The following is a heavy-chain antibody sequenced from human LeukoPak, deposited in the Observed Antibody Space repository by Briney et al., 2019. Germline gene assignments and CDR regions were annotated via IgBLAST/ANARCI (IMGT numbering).Heavy chain of an antibody. CDR3: ARTRGYDGPFDY. V-gene: IGHV4-34*01. J-gene: IGHJ4*02. CDR1: GGSFSGYY. D-gene: IGHD5-12*01. Sequence: SETLSLTCAVYGGSFSGYYWSWIRQPPGKGLEWIGEINHSGSTNYNPSLKSRVTMSVDTSKNQFSLKLSSVTAADTAVYYCARTRGYDGPFDYWGQGTPVTVSS. CDR2: INHSGST.